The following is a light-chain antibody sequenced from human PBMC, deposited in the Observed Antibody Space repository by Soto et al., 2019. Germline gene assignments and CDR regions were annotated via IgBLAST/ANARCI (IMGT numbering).Light chain of an antibody. CDR1: SSNIGGNS. CDR2: DDD. CDR3: GSWDSSLSAYV. Sequence: QSVMTQPPSVSAAPGQRVTISCSGSSSNIGGNSVSWYQQLPGTAPKLLIYDDDKRPSGIHDRFSGSKSGTSATLGITGFQTGDEADYYCGSWDSSLSAYVFGTGTKVTVL. V-gene: IGLV1-51*01. J-gene: IGLJ1*01.